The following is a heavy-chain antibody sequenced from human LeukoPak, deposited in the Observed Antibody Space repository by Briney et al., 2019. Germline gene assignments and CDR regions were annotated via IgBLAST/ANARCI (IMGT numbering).Heavy chain of an antibody. CDR3: ARQNSRLPPDY. V-gene: IGHV5-51*01. CDR2: IYPGDSDT. CDR1: GYDFTNYW. D-gene: IGHD6-13*01. J-gene: IGHJ4*01. Sequence: GESLKISCKGSGYDFTNYWIGWVRQMPGKGLEWMGIIYPGDSDTRYSLSFQGQVTISVDKSISTAYLQWSSLKASDTAMYYCARQNSRLPPDYWGHGTLVTVSS.